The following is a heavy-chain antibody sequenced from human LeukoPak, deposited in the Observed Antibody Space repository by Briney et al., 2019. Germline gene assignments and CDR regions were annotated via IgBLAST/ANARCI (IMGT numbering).Heavy chain of an antibody. J-gene: IGHJ5*02. CDR2: ISGSGGHT. CDR3: AKSGSYVRWFDP. Sequence: GGSLRLSCAASGFSFSGYAMSWIRQAPGKGLEWVSGISGSGGHTHYADSVKGRFTISRDNSKKTLYLEVFSLRADDTAVYYCAKSGSYVRWFDPWGQGTLVTVSS. V-gene: IGHV3-23*01. CDR1: GFSFSGYA. D-gene: IGHD1-26*01.